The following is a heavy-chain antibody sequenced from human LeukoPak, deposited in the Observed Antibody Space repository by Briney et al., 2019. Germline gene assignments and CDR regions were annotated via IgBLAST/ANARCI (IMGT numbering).Heavy chain of an antibody. Sequence: SETLSLTCTVSGGSISSGSYYWSWIRQPAGKGLEWIGRIYTSGSTNYNPSLKSRVTISVDTSKNQFSLKLSSVTAVDTAVYYCARGAPDFDLWGRGTLVTVSS. D-gene: IGHD3-16*01. V-gene: IGHV4-61*02. CDR2: IYTSGST. CDR3: ARGAPDFDL. CDR1: GGSISSGSYY. J-gene: IGHJ2*01.